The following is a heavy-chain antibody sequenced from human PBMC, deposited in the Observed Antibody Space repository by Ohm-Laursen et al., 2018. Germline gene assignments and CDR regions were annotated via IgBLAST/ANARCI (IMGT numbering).Heavy chain of an antibody. CDR2: ISGSGGST. CDR1: GFTFSTCA. Sequence: SLRLSCSASGFTFSTCAMNWVRQAPGKGLEWVSAISGSGGSTYYADSVKGRFTISRDNSKNTLYLQMNSLRAEDTAVYYCVKDAGGTYDYWGQGILVTVSS. J-gene: IGHJ4*02. CDR3: VKDAGGTYDY. V-gene: IGHV3-23*01.